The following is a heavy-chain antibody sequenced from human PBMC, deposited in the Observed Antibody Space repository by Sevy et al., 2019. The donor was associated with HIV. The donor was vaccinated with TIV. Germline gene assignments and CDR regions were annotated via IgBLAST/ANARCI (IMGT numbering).Heavy chain of an antibody. J-gene: IGHJ4*02. Sequence: GGSLRLSCEVSGFTFSTYWMTWVRQAPGKGLEWVANIKQDGTETSYVDSVRGRFTISRDNAKKSLYLQLDNLRVEDTAVYYCARDADWSLNYWGQGTLVTVSS. V-gene: IGHV3-7*01. CDR3: ARDADWSLNY. CDR1: GFTFSTYW. D-gene: IGHD3-9*01. CDR2: IKQDGTET.